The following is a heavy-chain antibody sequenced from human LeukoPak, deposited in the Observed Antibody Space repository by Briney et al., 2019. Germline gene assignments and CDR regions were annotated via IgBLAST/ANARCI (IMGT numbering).Heavy chain of an antibody. CDR2: INQDGSEK. CDR1: GFTFSGYW. V-gene: IGHV3-7*01. Sequence: GGSLRLFCAASGFTFSGYWMSWVRQAPGKGLGWVVNINQDGSEKYYVDSVKGRFTISRDNAKNSLFLQMGSLRVEDTAVYYCARESTAGYNSSWYGFRNWGQGTLVSVSS. J-gene: IGHJ1*01. D-gene: IGHD6-13*01. CDR3: ARESTAGYNSSWYGFRN.